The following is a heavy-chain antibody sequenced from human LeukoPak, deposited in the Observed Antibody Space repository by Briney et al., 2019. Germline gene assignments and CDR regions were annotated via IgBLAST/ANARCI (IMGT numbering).Heavy chain of an antibody. CDR2: IYSSGST. CDR3: ARARNYYDSSGFYYEGDALDI. J-gene: IGHJ3*02. Sequence: GSLRLSCAASGFTFSRYAMSWVRQAPGKGLESIGYIYSSGSTHYNPSLKSRVTISVDTSKNQFSLKLSSVTAADTAVYYCARARNYYDSSGFYYEGDALDIWGQGTMVTVSS. CDR1: GFTFSRYA. V-gene: IGHV4-59*01. D-gene: IGHD3-22*01.